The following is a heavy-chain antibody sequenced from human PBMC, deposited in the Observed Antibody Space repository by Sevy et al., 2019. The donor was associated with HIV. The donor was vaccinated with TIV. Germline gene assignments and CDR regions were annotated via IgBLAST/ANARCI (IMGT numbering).Heavy chain of an antibody. CDR3: AKRDYCSGGSCHNLDY. CDR2: ISYDGSNK. Sequence: GGSLRLSCAASGITFSSYGMHWVRQAPGKGLEWVAVISYDGSNKYYADSVKGRFTISRDNSKNTLYLQMNSLRAEDTAVYYCAKRDYCSGGSCHNLDYWGQGTLVTVSS. CDR1: GITFSSYG. D-gene: IGHD2-15*01. V-gene: IGHV3-30*18. J-gene: IGHJ4*02.